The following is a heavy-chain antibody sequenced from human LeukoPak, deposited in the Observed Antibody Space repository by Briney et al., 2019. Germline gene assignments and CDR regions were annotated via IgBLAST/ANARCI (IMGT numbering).Heavy chain of an antibody. CDR3: ARGYSNYALGY. CDR2: IIPIFGIA. V-gene: IGHV1-69*04. D-gene: IGHD4-11*01. CDR1: GGTFSSYA. Sequence: ASVKVSCKASGGTFSSYAISWVRQAPGQGLEWMGRIIPIFGIANYAQKFQGRVTITADKSTSTAYMELSSLRSEDTAVYYCARGYSNYALGYWGQGTLVTVSS. J-gene: IGHJ4*02.